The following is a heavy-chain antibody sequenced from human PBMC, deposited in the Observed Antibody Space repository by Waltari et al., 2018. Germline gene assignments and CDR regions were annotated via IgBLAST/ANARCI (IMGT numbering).Heavy chain of an antibody. V-gene: IGHV3-30*07. Sequence: QVQLVESGGGVVQPGRSLRLSCAASGFTFSSYAMHWVRQAPGKGLEWVAVISYDGSKKTCAYSVKVGFTISRDNAKNSLYLQMNSLGAEDTAVYDCARHGYYDFWSGYPLDYWGQGTLVTVSS. CDR3: ARHGYYDFWSGYPLDY. CDR2: ISYDGSKK. D-gene: IGHD3-3*01. J-gene: IGHJ4*02. CDR1: GFTFSSYA.